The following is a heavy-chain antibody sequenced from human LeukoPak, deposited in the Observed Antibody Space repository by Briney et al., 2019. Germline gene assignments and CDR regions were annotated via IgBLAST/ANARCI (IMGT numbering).Heavy chain of an antibody. CDR2: IYSGGST. CDR1: GFTVSSNY. J-gene: IGHJ3*02. CDR3: ARIGYSNWGDALDI. Sequence: PGGSLRLSCAASGFTVSSNYMSWVRQAPGKGLEWVSLIYSGGSTYYADSVKGRFSISRDNAKNSLYLQMNSLRAEDTAVYYCARIGYSNWGDALDIWGQGTMVTASS. D-gene: IGHD6-13*01. V-gene: IGHV3-53*01.